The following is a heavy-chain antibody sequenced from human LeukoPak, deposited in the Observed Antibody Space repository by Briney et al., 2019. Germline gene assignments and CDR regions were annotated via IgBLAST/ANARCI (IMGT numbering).Heavy chain of an antibody. J-gene: IGHJ4*02. CDR3: ARDQGHGGNSWDY. D-gene: IGHD4-23*01. CDR2: INPNSGGT. V-gene: IGHV1-2*02. CDR1: GYTFTVYY. Sequence: ASVKVSFKVSGYTFTVYYMHWVRQAPGQGLEWLGWINPNSGGTNYAQNFQGRVTMTRDTSISTAYMELSRLRPDDTAVYYCARDQGHGGNSWDYWGQGTLVTVSS.